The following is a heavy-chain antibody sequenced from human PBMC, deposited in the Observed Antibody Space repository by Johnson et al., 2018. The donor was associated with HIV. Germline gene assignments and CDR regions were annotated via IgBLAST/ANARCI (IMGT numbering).Heavy chain of an antibody. Sequence: VQLVESGGGVVRPGGSLRLSCAASGFTFDDYGMSWVRQAPGKGLEWVSGINWNGGSTGYADSVKGRFHISRDNAKNSLYLQMNSLRAEDTALYYCARDPSTAAADSKDAFDIWGQGTMVTVSS. J-gene: IGHJ3*02. D-gene: IGHD6-13*01. CDR3: ARDPSTAAADSKDAFDI. CDR2: INWNGGST. CDR1: GFTFDDYG. V-gene: IGHV3-20*04.